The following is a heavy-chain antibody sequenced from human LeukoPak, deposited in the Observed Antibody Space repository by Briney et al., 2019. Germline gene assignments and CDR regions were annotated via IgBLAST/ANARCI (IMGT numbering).Heavy chain of an antibody. CDR3: ARERPYYFDN. CDR2: INQDGSQK. J-gene: IGHJ4*02. V-gene: IGHV3-7*01. Sequence: GGSLRLSCAASGFTFHTYWMTWVRQAPGKGLEWVANINQDGSQKYYVDSVKGRFTISRDNAKNSLSLQMNSLRAEDTAIYHCARERPYYFDNWGQGTLATVSS. CDR1: GFTFHTYW.